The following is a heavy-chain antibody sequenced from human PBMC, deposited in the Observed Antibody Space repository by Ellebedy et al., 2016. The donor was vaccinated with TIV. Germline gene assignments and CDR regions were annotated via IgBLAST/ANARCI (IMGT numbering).Heavy chain of an antibody. CDR3: ARDAADNGGKLDY. Sequence: PGGSLRLSCAASGFTFSSYDMHWVRQAPGKGLEWVALISYDANNKYYADSVKGRFTISRDNSKNTLYLQMNNLRAEDTAVYYCARDAADNGGKLDYWGQGALVTVSS. CDR2: ISYDANNK. J-gene: IGHJ4*02. CDR1: GFTFSSYD. V-gene: IGHV3-30*03. D-gene: IGHD4-23*01.